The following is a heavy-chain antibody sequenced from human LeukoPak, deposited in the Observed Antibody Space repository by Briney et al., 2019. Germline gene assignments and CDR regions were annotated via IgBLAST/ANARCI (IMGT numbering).Heavy chain of an antibody. Sequence: GGSLRLSCTVSGFTVSSNSMSWVRQAPGKGLEWVSFIYSDNTRYSDSVKGRFTISRDNAKNTLYLQMNNLRGEDTALYYCSKAGDTNYYRYGDYWGQGTLVTVSS. D-gene: IGHD5-18*01. CDR1: GFTVSSNS. CDR2: IYSDNT. CDR3: SKAGDTNYYRYGDY. V-gene: IGHV3-53*01. J-gene: IGHJ4*02.